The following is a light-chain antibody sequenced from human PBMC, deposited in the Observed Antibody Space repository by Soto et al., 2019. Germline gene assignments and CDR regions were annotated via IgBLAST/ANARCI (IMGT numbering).Light chain of an antibody. Sequence: QPVLTQSPSASASLGASVKLTCTLSSGHISYAIAWHQQQPEKGPRYLMKLDYDGSHTKGDAIPDRFSGSSSGAERYLTISSLQSEDEADYYCQTWGTGIHVVFGGGTKLTVL. CDR3: QTWGTGIHVV. CDR2: LDYDGSH. J-gene: IGLJ2*01. V-gene: IGLV4-69*01. CDR1: SGHISYA.